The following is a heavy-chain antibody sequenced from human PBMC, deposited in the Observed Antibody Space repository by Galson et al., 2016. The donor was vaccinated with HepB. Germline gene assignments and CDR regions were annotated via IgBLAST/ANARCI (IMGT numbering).Heavy chain of an antibody. V-gene: IGHV3-23*01. CDR2: ISGNAYST. CDR1: GLTFSTYA. CDR3: ARIGYYDTSGYYYLYWYFDL. Sequence: SLRLSCAASGLTFSTYAMTWVRQAPGKGLEWVSAISGNAYSTYYADSVKGRFTISRDNSKNTLYVQMNSLRAEDTAVYYCARIGYYDTSGYYYLYWYFDLWGRGTPVTVSS. J-gene: IGHJ2*01. D-gene: IGHD3-22*01.